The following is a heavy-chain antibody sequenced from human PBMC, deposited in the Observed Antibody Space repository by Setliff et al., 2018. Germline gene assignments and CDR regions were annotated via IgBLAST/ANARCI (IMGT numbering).Heavy chain of an antibody. CDR3: ARDHNYAYDY. D-gene: IGHD1-1*01. CDR1: GFTFSNVW. J-gene: IGHJ4*02. V-gene: IGHV3-66*01. CDR2: IYSGGST. Sequence: LRLSCAASGFTFSNVWMSWVRQAPGKGLEWVSVIYSGGSTYYADSVKGRFTISRDNSKNTLYLQMNSLRAEDTAVYYCARDHNYAYDYWGQGTLVTVSS.